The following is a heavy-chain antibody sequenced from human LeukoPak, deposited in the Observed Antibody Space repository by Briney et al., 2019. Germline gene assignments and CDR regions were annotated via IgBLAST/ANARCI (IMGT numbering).Heavy chain of an antibody. J-gene: IGHJ3*02. CDR3: ARARSVGRPDAFDI. V-gene: IGHV4-34*01. CDR1: GGSFSGYY. Sequence: PSETLSLTCAVYGGSFSGYYWSWIRQPPGKGLEWIGEINHSGSTNYNPSLKSRVTISVDTSKNQFSLKLSSVTAADTAVYYCARARSVGRPDAFDIWGQGTMVTVSS. D-gene: IGHD2-15*01. CDR2: INHSGST.